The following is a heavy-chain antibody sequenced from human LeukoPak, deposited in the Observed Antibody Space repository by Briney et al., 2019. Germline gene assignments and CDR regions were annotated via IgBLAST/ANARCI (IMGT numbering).Heavy chain of an antibody. CDR3: GKTTVGYSSGQKPAWPVDY. J-gene: IGHJ4*02. V-gene: IGHV3-30*01. CDR1: GFTFSSYA. Sequence: PGGSLRLSCAASGFTFSSYAMHWVRQAPGKGLEWVAVISYDGSNKYYADSVKGRFTISRDNSKNTLYLQMNSLGAEDTAVYYCGKTTVGYSSGQKPAWPVDYWGQGTLVTVSS. CDR2: ISYDGSNK. D-gene: IGHD5-18*01.